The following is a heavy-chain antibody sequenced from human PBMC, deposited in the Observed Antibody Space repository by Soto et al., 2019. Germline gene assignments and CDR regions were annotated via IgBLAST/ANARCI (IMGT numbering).Heavy chain of an antibody. CDR2: IYSGGKT. CDR1: GFSVNSKY. V-gene: IGHV3-53*01. Sequence: GGSPRLSCAASGFSVNSKYMSWVRQAPGKGLEWVSVIYSGGKTYYADSVKGRFTISRDNSKNTLYLQMNSLRDEDTAVYYCASALGGNSGHDYWGRGTLVTVSS. D-gene: IGHD2-21*02. CDR3: ASALGGNSGHDY. J-gene: IGHJ4*02.